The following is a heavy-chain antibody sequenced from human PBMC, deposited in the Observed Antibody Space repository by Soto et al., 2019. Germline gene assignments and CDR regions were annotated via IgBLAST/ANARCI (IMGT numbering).Heavy chain of an antibody. CDR2: TSYDGNNK. J-gene: IGHJ4*02. CDR3: GNGGGSARDFDY. Sequence: QVHLVDSGGDVVQPGGSLRLSCTGSGFTFGNYGMHWVRQAPGKGLEWVASTSYDGNNKYYADSLKGRFTISRDTSKKIVYLQRTSLGPEATAVYYCGNGGGSARDFDYWGQGALVTVSS. CDR1: GFTFGNYG. V-gene: IGHV3-30*18. D-gene: IGHD1-26*01.